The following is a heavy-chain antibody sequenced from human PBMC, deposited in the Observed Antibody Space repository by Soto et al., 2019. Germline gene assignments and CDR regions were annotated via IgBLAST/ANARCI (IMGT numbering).Heavy chain of an antibody. D-gene: IGHD1-26*01. CDR2: ISYSGST. V-gene: IGHV4-61*01. J-gene: IGHJ4*02. CDR3: ASGSGSYYAY. Sequence: QVQLQESGPGLVKPSETLSLTCTVSGASVSSGNYYWSWIRQPPGKGLECIGYISYSGSTNYNPSLKSRVTISIDTSKNQLSLKLSSVTAADTAVYYCASGSGSYYAYWGQGTLVTVSS. CDR1: GASVSSGNYY.